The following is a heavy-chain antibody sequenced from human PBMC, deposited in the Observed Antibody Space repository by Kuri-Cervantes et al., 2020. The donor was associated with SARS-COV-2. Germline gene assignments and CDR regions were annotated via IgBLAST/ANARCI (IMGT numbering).Heavy chain of an antibody. V-gene: IGHV3-53*01. CDR2: IYSGGST. Sequence: GESLKISCAASGFTVSSNYMSWVRQAPGKGLEWVSVIYSGGSTYYADSVKGRFTISRDNSKNTLYLQMNSLRAEDTAVYYCAKDREYSSSIGQVDYWGQGTLVTVSS. CDR1: GFTVSSNY. CDR3: AKDREYSSSIGQVDY. D-gene: IGHD6-6*01. J-gene: IGHJ4*02.